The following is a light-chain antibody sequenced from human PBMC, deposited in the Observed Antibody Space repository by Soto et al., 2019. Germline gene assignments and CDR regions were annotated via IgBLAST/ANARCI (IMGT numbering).Light chain of an antibody. J-gene: IGKJ5*01. CDR1: RSVNQY. Sequence: EVVMTQSPATLSVSPGERATLSCRASRSVNQYLAWYQQRPGQAPRLLIYDASTRAAGVAARFSGSASGTEFTLTISSLQSEDFGVYYCQQYNDWPRTFGQGTRLEIK. V-gene: IGKV3-15*01. CDR3: QQYNDWPRT. CDR2: DAS.